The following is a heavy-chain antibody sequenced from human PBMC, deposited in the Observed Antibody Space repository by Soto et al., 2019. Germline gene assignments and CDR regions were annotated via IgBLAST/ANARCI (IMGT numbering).Heavy chain of an antibody. D-gene: IGHD5-18*01. CDR3: ARGQDEYSYGRTHFDY. V-gene: IGHV3-30-3*01. J-gene: IGHJ4*02. Sequence: QVQLVESGGGVVQPGRSLRLSCAASGFTFSSYAMHWVRQAPGKGLEWVAVISYDGSNKYYADSVKGRFTISRDNSKNTLDLQMNSRRAEDTAVYYCARGQDEYSYGRTHFDYWGQGTLVTVSS. CDR1: GFTFSSYA. CDR2: ISYDGSNK.